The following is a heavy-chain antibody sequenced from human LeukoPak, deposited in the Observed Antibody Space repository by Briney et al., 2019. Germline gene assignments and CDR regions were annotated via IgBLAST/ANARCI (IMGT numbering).Heavy chain of an antibody. CDR1: GYTFTGYY. D-gene: IGHD2-2*01. CDR3: AIQPGGYYYYMDV. V-gene: IGHV1-2*02. CDR2: INPNSGGT. Sequence: ASVKVSCKASGYTFTGYYMHWVRQAPGQGLEWMGWINPNSGGTNYAQKFQGRVTMTRDTSISTAYMELSRLRSDDTAVYYCAIQPGGYYYYMDVWGKGTTVTVPS. J-gene: IGHJ6*03.